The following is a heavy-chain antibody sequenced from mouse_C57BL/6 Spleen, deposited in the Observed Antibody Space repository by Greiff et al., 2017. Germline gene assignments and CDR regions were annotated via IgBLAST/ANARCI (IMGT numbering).Heavy chain of an antibody. CDR3: AMSTVVATKAMYY. V-gene: IGHV1-81*01. Sequence: VQLQQSGAELARPGASVKLSCKASGYTFTSYGISWVNQRTGKGLEWLGEIYPRSGNTYYNEKIKGKATLTADKSSSTAYMELLSLTSDDSAFYVCAMSTVVATKAMYYWGQGTSVTVSS. CDR2: IYPRSGNT. CDR1: GYTFTSYG. J-gene: IGHJ4*01. D-gene: IGHD1-1*01.